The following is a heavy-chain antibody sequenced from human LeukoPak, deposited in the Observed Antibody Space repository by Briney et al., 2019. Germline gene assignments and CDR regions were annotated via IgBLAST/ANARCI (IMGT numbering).Heavy chain of an antibody. D-gene: IGHD6-13*01. CDR2: IYSGGST. Sequence: GGSLRLSCAASGFTVSSNYMSWVRQAPGKGLEWVSVIYSGGSTYYADSVKGRFTISRDNSKNTLYLQMNSLRAEDTAVYYCAREALKDLKYSSSWGEGSWFDPWGQGTLVTVSS. CDR3: AREALKDLKYSSSWGEGSWFDP. CDR1: GFTVSSNY. J-gene: IGHJ5*02. V-gene: IGHV3-66*01.